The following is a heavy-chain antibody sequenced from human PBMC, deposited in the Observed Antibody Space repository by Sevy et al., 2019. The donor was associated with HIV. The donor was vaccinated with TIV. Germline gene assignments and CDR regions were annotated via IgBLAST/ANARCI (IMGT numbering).Heavy chain of an antibody. Sequence: GGSLRLSCAASGFTFSSYSMNWVRQAPGKGLEWVSYISSSRYTIYYADSVTGRFTISRDNDKNSLYLQMNSLRAEDTAVYYCARGPRWYYFDYWGQGTLVTVSS. V-gene: IGHV3-48*01. CDR2: ISSSRYTI. J-gene: IGHJ4*02. CDR1: GFTFSSYS. CDR3: ARGPRWYYFDY. D-gene: IGHD2-15*01.